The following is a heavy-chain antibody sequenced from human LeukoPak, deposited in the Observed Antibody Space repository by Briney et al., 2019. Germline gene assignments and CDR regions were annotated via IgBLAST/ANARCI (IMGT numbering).Heavy chain of an antibody. V-gene: IGHV4-4*07. CDR1: GGSISSYY. CDR2: IYTSGST. J-gene: IGHJ5*02. CDR3: ARDAGSGYDFFWFDP. Sequence: SETLSLTCIVSGGSISSYYWSWIRQPAGKGLEWIGRIYTSGSTNYNPSLKSRVTMSVDTSKNQFSLKLSSVTAADTAVYYCARDAGSGYDFFWFDPWGQGTLVTVSS. D-gene: IGHD5-12*01.